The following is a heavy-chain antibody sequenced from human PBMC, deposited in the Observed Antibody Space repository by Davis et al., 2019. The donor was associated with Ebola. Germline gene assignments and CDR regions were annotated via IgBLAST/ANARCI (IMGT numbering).Heavy chain of an antibody. J-gene: IGHJ4*02. Sequence: SLKIPCAASGFTFSSYWMHRVRQAPGKGLVWVSRINSDGSSTSYADSVKGRFTISRDNSKNTLYLQMNSLRAEDTAVYYCARDITMVQGVQDYWGQGTLVTVSS. V-gene: IGHV3-74*01. D-gene: IGHD3-10*01. CDR2: INSDGSST. CDR1: GFTFSSYW. CDR3: ARDITMVQGVQDY.